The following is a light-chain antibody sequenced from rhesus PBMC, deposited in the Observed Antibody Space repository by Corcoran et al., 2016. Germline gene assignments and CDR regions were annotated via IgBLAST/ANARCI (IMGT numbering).Light chain of an antibody. J-gene: IGKJ4*01. V-gene: IGKV1-22*01. CDR2: KAS. CDR3: LQDFSSPLT. Sequence: DIQMTQSPSSLSASVGDTVTITCRASQSISSCLDWYQQKPGKAPKLLIYKASSLLCGVPSRFSGSGSETDFTLTISSLEPEDFTTDYCLQDFSSPLTFGGGTRVEIK. CDR1: QSISSC.